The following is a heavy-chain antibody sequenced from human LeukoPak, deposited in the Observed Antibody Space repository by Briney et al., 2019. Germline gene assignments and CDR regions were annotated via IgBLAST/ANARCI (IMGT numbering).Heavy chain of an antibody. J-gene: IGHJ3*02. D-gene: IGHD2/OR15-2a*01. V-gene: IGHV3-23*01. CDR1: GFTFSSYA. Sequence: GGSLRLSCAASGFTFSSYAMSWVRQAPGKGLEWVSAISGSGGSTYYADSVRGRFTISRDNSKNTLYLQMNSLRAEDTAVYYCAKTLRVLNDAFDIWGQGTMVTVSS. CDR3: AKTLRVLNDAFDI. CDR2: ISGSGGST.